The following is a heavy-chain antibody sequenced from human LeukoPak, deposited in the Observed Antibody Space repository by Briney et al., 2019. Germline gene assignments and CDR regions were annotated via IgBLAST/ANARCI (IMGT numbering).Heavy chain of an antibody. V-gene: IGHV3-23*01. D-gene: IGHD6-19*01. Sequence: GGSLRLSCAASGFTFSSYAMSWVRQAPGKGLEWVSSISGSGGSTYYADSVKGRLTISRDNSKNTLSLQMNSLRAEDTAVYYCAKDHQWLVPRSFDYWGQGTLVTVSS. J-gene: IGHJ4*02. CDR3: AKDHQWLVPRSFDY. CDR2: ISGSGGST. CDR1: GFTFSSYA.